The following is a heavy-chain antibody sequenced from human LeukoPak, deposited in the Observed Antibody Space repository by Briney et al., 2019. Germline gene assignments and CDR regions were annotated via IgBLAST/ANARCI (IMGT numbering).Heavy chain of an antibody. CDR2: ISSSSTYI. CDR1: GFTFTSYS. V-gene: IGHV3-21*06. J-gene: IGHJ4*02. CDR3: ARVLLFGELPPDY. D-gene: IGHD3-10*01. Sequence: MPGGSLRLSCAASGFTFTSYSMIWVRQAPGKGLEWVSAISSSSTYIYYADSVKGRFTISRDNAKNSLYLQMNSLRVEDTAVYFCARVLLFGELPPDYWGQGTLVTVSS.